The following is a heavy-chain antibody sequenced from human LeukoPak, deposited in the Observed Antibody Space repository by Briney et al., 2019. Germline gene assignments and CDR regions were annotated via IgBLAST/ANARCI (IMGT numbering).Heavy chain of an antibody. V-gene: IGHV1-18*01. CDR2: IGAYNGNT. D-gene: IGHD3-16*02. CDR1: GYTFTSYG. J-gene: IGHJ4*02. Sequence: ASVKVSCKASGYTFTSYGISWVRQAPGQGLVWMGWIGAYNGNTNYAQKLQGRVTMTTDTSTSTAYMELRSLRSDDTAVYYCARVADDYVWGSYRYDFDYWGQGTLVTVSS. CDR3: ARVADDYVWGSYRYDFDY.